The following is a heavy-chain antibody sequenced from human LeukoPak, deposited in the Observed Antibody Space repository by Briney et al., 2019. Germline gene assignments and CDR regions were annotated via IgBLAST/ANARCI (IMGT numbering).Heavy chain of an antibody. CDR1: GFTFGDYA. CDR3: SRDQLGGDPNDYYYYYMDV. D-gene: IGHD4-17*01. J-gene: IGHJ6*03. Sequence: GGSLRLSCTTSGFTFGDYAMSWFRQAPGKGLEWVGFIRSKHYGGATEYAASVKGRFTISRDDSKSTAYLQMNSLKSEDTAVYYCSRDQLGGDPNDYYYYYMDVWGKGTTVTVSS. V-gene: IGHV3-49*03. CDR2: IRSKHYGGAT.